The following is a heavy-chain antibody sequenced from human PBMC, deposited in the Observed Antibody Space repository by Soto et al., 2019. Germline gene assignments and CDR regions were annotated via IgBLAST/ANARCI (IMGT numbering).Heavy chain of an antibody. Sequence: QVQLQESGPGLVKPSQTLSLTCTVSGGSISSGGYYWSWIRQHPGKGLEWIGYIYYIGGTYYNPSLKSRVTMSVDTSKNQFALKLNSVTAADTAVYYCARAGFDYWGQNYYYYMDVWGKGTTVTVSS. D-gene: IGHD5-12*01. J-gene: IGHJ6*03. CDR3: ARAGFDYWGQNYYYYMDV. CDR1: GGSISSGGYY. CDR2: IYYIGGT. V-gene: IGHV4-31*03.